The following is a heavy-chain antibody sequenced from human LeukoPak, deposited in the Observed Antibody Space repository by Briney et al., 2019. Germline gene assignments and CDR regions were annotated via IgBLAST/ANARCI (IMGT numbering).Heavy chain of an antibody. V-gene: IGHV3-30-3*01. CDR3: AREGDYGDFFDS. CDR2: ISYDGSNK. Sequence: SLRLSCAASGFTFSSYAMHWVRQAPGKGLEWVAVISYDGSNKYYADSVKGRFTISRDNSKNTLYLQMNSLRAEDTAVYYYAREGDYGDFFDSWGQGNLVTVSS. J-gene: IGHJ4*02. D-gene: IGHD4-17*01. CDR1: GFTFSSYA.